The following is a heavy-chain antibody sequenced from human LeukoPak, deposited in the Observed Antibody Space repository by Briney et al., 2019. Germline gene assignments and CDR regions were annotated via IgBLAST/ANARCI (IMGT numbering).Heavy chain of an antibody. CDR3: ARELSMVGGVPGGGFQH. D-gene: IGHD3-10*01. J-gene: IGHJ1*01. V-gene: IGHV4-59*12. CDR2: IYYSGST. Sequence: PSETLSLTCTVSGGSISSYYWSWIRQPPGKGLEWIGYIYYSGSTNYNPSLKSRVTISVDTSKNQFSLKLSSVTAADTAVYYCARELSMVGGVPGGGFQHWGQGTLVIVSS. CDR1: GGSISSYY.